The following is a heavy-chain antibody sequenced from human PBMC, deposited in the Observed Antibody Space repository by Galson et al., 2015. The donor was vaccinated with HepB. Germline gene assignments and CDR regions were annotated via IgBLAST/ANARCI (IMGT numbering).Heavy chain of an antibody. V-gene: IGHV3-7*01. CDR1: GFTFSSYW. J-gene: IGHJ5*02. D-gene: IGHD3-3*01. CDR3: ARKILRFLEWFDSRNEKGWFDP. CDR2: IKQDGSEK. Sequence: SLRLSCAASGFTFSSYWMSWVRQAPGKGLEWVANIKQDGSEKYYVDSVKGRFTISRDNAKNSLYLQRNSLRAEDTAVYYCARKILRFLEWFDSRNEKGWFDPWGQGTLVTVSS.